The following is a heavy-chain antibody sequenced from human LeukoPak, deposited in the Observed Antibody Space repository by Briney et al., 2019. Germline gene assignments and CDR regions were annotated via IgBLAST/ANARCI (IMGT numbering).Heavy chain of an antibody. CDR2: ISSSGSTI. V-gene: IGHV3-11*01. CDR1: GFTFTNYY. D-gene: IGHD1-1*01. J-gene: IGHJ4*02. Sequence: GGSLRLSCAASGFTFTNYYMSWIRQAPGKGLEWASYISSSGSTIYYADSVKGRFTISRDNAKNSLYLQMNSLKVEDTAVYYCARNEYYFDSWGQGTLVTVSS. CDR3: ARNEYYFDS.